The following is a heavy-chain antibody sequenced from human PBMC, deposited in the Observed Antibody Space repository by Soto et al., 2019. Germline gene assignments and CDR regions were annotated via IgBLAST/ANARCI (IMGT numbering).Heavy chain of an antibody. V-gene: IGHV3-30*02. CDR1: GFSLSNNG. CDR3: TIVRVADSALDR. D-gene: IGHD3-10*02. CDR2: MSYDGSDT. Sequence: GVSRRCPCVGSGFSLSNNGMHWFRQTPGKGLEWVAFMSYDGSDTFYANSVKGRFTISRDNSKNTLFLHMSNLRAEDTAMYYCTIVRVADSALDRWGQGTLVTVSS. J-gene: IGHJ5*02.